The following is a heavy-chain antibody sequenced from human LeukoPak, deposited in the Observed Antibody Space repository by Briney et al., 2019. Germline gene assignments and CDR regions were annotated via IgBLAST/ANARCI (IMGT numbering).Heavy chain of an antibody. CDR3: ARGLIYYDSRGHYLAERPYFDY. CDR2: IGGDGIA. D-gene: IGHD3-22*01. J-gene: IGHJ4*02. Sequence: GGSLRLSCVASGFTFTDHPMNWVRQAPGKGLEWISYIGGDGIAFYADSVKGRFTASKDDARKSMYLQMNSLRAEDTAVYYCARGLIYYDSRGHYLAERPYFDYWGQGTLVTVSS. V-gene: IGHV3-69-1*01. CDR1: GFTFTDHP.